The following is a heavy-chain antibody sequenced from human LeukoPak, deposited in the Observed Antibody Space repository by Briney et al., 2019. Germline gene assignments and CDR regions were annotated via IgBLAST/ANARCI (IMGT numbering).Heavy chain of an antibody. J-gene: IGHJ5*01. CDR2: IYYSGST. Sequence: PSQTLSLTCTVSGGSISSGDYYWSWIRQPPGKGLEWIGYIYYSGSTYYNPSLKSRVTISVDTSKNQFSLKLSSVTAADTAVYYCARDGGVVGPAAMPVKSWFYPWGQGTLVTVSS. D-gene: IGHD2-2*01. CDR1: GGSISSGDYY. CDR3: ARDGGVVGPAAMPVKSWFYP. V-gene: IGHV4-30-4*08.